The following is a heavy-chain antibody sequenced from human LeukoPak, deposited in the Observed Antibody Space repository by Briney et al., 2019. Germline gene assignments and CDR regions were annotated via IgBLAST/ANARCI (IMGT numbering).Heavy chain of an antibody. Sequence: GGSLRLSCAASGTTFSGAWMHWVRQAPGQGLVWVSRINDDGSFRRYANSVKGRFTISRDNAKNTLFLQMDSLRAEDTAVYYCARVSGPGMNEYYHLWGQGTLVTVSS. CDR1: GTTFSGAW. D-gene: IGHD3-10*01. CDR2: INDDGSFR. CDR3: ARVSGPGMNEYYHL. V-gene: IGHV3-74*01. J-gene: IGHJ1*01.